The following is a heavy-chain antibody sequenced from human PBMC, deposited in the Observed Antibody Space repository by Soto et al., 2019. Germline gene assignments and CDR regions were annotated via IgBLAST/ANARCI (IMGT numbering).Heavy chain of an antibody. J-gene: IGHJ4*02. D-gene: IGHD5-12*01. Sequence: ASVKVSCKASGYTFTSYGISWVRQTPGQGLEWMGWISAYNGNTNYAQKLQGRVTMTTDTSTSTAYKELRSLGSDDTAVYYCARVGSSAAIYSGYEVYDYWGQGALVTVSS. CDR2: ISAYNGNT. CDR1: GYTFTSYG. V-gene: IGHV1-18*01. CDR3: ARVGSSAAIYSGYEVYDY.